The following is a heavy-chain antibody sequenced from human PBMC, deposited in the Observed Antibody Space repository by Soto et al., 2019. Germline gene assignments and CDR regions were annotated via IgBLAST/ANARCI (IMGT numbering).Heavy chain of an antibody. V-gene: IGHV3-23*01. D-gene: IGHD1-1*01. J-gene: IGHJ6*02. Sequence: GGSLRLSCAASGFTFSSYVLSWVRQAPGKGLEWVSTIGGSGGSTYYVASVKGRFTISRDNSQNTLFLQMDSLRAEDSAIYYCAKDGSQLLTYYYYGMDAWGQGTTVTVSS. CDR3: AKDGSQLLTYYYYGMDA. CDR2: IGGSGGST. CDR1: GFTFSSYV.